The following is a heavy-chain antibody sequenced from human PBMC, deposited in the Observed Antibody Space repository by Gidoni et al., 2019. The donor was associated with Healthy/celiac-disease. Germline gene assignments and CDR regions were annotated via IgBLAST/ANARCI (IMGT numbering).Heavy chain of an antibody. CDR3: AKTVHYYDSSGYYPEGYWYFDL. CDR1: GLPFSSYS. D-gene: IGHD3-22*01. Sequence: EVQLVESGGGLVKPGGSLRLSCAASGLPFSSYSLNWVRQAPGQGLEWVSSISSSSSYIYYADSVKGRFTISRDNAKNSLYLQMNSLRAEDTAVYYCAKTVHYYDSSGYYPEGYWYFDLWGRGTLVTVSS. J-gene: IGHJ2*01. V-gene: IGHV3-21*01. CDR2: ISSSSSYI.